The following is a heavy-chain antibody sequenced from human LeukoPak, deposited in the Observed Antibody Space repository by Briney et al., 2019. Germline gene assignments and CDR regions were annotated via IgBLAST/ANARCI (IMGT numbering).Heavy chain of an antibody. CDR2: IYYSGST. CDR3: PRHYGEWEPLGAFDM. CDR1: GGFISSSSYY. Sequence: SETLSLTCTVSGGFISSSSYYWGWIRQPPGKGLEWIGSIYYSGSTYYNPSLKSRVTISVDTSKNQFSLKLSSVTATDTAVYYCPRHYGEWEPLGAFDMWGQGTMVTLSS. V-gene: IGHV4-39*01. D-gene: IGHD1-26*01. J-gene: IGHJ3*02.